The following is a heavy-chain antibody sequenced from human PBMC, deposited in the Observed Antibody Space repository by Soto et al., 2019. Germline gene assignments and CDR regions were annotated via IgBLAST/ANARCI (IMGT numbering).Heavy chain of an antibody. Sequence: QVTLKESGPVLVKPTETLTLTCTVSGFSLSNGRVGVSWIRQPPGKALEWLAHIFSTDEKSYSTSLKSRLTISKETSKSQVVLTMTNMDPVDTATYFCARIAYFYDSSGHYFDYWGQGTLVTVSS. V-gene: IGHV2-26*01. CDR1: GFSLSNGRVG. CDR2: IFSTDEK. D-gene: IGHD3-22*01. CDR3: ARIAYFYDSSGHYFDY. J-gene: IGHJ4*02.